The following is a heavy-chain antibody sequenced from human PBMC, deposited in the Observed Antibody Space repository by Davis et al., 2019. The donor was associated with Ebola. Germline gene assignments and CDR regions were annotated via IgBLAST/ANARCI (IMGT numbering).Heavy chain of an antibody. Sequence: GGSLRLSCAASGFTFSSYEMNWVRQAPGKGLEWVSYISSSGSTIYYADSVKGRFTISRDNAKNSLYLQMNSLRAEDTAVYYCARGYSWGSVLSDYWGQGTLVTVSS. CDR2: ISSSGSTI. V-gene: IGHV3-48*03. D-gene: IGHD5-18*01. CDR3: ARGYSWGSVLSDY. CDR1: GFTFSSYE. J-gene: IGHJ4*02.